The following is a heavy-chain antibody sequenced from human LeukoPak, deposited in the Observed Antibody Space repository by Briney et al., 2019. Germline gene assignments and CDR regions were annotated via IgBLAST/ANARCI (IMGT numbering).Heavy chain of an antibody. CDR2: INPNSGGT. CDR1: GYIFTGYY. J-gene: IGHJ3*02. Sequence: ASVKVSCKASGYIFTGYYMHWVRQAPGQGLEWMGWINPNSGGTNYAQKFQGRVTMTRDTSISTAYMELSRLRSEDTAVYYCARRLGLRWDLQAFDIWGQGTMVTVSS. D-gene: IGHD4-23*01. CDR3: ARRLGLRWDLQAFDI. V-gene: IGHV1-2*02.